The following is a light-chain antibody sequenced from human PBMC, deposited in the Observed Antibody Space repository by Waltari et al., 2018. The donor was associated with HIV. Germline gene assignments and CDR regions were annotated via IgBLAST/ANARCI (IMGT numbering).Light chain of an antibody. CDR3: QQDGSSSYS. Sequence: EIVLTQSPGTLSLSPGERATLSCRASQSVSSSYLAWYQQKPGQAPRLLIYGASSRATGIPDRFSGSGSGTDVTLTISRLEPEDLAVYYCQQDGSSSYSFGQGTKLEIK. CDR1: QSVSSSY. V-gene: IGKV3-20*01. CDR2: GAS. J-gene: IGKJ2*03.